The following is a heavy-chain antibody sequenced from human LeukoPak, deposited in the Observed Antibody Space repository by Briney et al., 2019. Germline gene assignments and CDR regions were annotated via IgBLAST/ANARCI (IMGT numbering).Heavy chain of an antibody. CDR1: GFTFSSYA. V-gene: IGHV3-30-3*01. J-gene: IGHJ4*02. D-gene: IGHD1-20*01. CDR3: ARDSHPITGTTGYFDY. CDR2: ISYDGSNK. Sequence: GRSLRLSCAASGFTFSSYAMHWVRQAPGKGLEWVAVISYDGSNKYYADSVKGRLTISRDNSKNTLYLQMNSLRAEDTAVYYCARDSHPITGTTGYFDYWGQGTLSPSPQ.